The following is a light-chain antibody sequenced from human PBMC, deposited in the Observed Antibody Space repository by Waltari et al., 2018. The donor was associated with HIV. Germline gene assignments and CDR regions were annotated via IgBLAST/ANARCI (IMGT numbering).Light chain of an antibody. J-gene: IGLJ1*01. CDR1: SSDVGSYNL. Sequence: QSALTQPASVSGSPGQSITISCTGTSSDVGSYNLVSWYQHHPGKAPKLMIYEVIKRPAGVSDRFSGSKSGNTAALTIFGLQAEDEADYYCCSYAGSSTYVFGTGTKVTVL. V-gene: IGLV2-23*02. CDR2: EVI. CDR3: CSYAGSSTYV.